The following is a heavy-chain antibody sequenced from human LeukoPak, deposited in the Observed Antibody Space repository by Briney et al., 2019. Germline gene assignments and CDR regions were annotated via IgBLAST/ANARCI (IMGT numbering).Heavy chain of an antibody. Sequence: GGSLRLSCAASGFTFNNYAMSWVRQAPGKGLEWVSSIRDSGGDTTYYADSVKGRFTISRDSSKSTLYLQMNNLRVEDTALYYCAKVQRGSSIDMDFDCWGQGTLVTVSS. V-gene: IGHV3-23*01. CDR2: IRDSGGDTT. J-gene: IGHJ4*02. CDR1: GFTFNNYA. CDR3: AKVQRGSSIDMDFDC. D-gene: IGHD2-2*01.